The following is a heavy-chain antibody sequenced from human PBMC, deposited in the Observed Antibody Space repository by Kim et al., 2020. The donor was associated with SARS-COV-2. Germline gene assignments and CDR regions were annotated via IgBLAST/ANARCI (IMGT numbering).Heavy chain of an antibody. CDR2: ISAYNGNT. Sequence: ASVKVSCKASGYTFTSYGISWVRQAPGQGLEWMGWISAYNGNTNYAQKLQGRVTMTTDTSTSTAYMELRSLRSDDTAVYYCARSYYYGSGSYIPNTDYWGQGTLVTVSS. CDR1: GYTFTSYG. D-gene: IGHD3-10*01. J-gene: IGHJ4*02. V-gene: IGHV1-18*01. CDR3: ARSYYYGSGSYIPNTDY.